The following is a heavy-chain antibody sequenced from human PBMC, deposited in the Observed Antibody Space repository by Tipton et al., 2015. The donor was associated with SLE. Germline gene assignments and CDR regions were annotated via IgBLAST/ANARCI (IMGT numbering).Heavy chain of an antibody. CDR2: IYYSGST. D-gene: IGHD3-3*01. J-gene: IGHJ6*03. CDR1: GGSISSHY. V-gene: IGHV4-59*11. Sequence: TLSLTCTVSGGSISSHYWSWIRQPPGKGLEWFGYIYYSGSTNYNPSLKSRVTISVDTSKNQFSLKLSSVTAADTAVYYCARLTIFGVVIIGNYYYYMDVWGKGTTVTVS. CDR3: ARLTIFGVVIIGNYYYYMDV.